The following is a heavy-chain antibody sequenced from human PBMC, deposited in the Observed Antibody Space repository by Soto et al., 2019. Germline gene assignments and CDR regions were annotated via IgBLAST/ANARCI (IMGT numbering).Heavy chain of an antibody. Sequence: QPGGSLRLSCAASGFTFSSYAMQWVRHAPGKGLEWVAVISYDGSNKYYADSVKGRFTISRDNSKNTLYLQMNSLRAEDTAVYYCARDTTAYYYYGMDVWGQGTTVTVSS. D-gene: IGHD4-4*01. CDR1: GFTFSSYA. J-gene: IGHJ6*02. CDR2: ISYDGSNK. V-gene: IGHV3-30-3*01. CDR3: ARDTTAYYYYGMDV.